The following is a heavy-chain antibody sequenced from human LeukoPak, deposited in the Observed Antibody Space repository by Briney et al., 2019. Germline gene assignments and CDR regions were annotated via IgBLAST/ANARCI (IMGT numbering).Heavy chain of an antibody. CDR1: GGSISSYY. CDR2: IYYSGST. V-gene: IGHV4-59*08. CDR3: ARAYGGNSQYFQH. D-gene: IGHD4-23*01. J-gene: IGHJ1*01. Sequence: MASETLSLTCTVSGGSISSYYWSWIRQPPGKGLEWIGYIYYSGSTNYNPSLKSRVTISVDTSKKQFSLKLSSVTAADTAVYYCARAYGGNSQYFQHWGQGTLVTVSS.